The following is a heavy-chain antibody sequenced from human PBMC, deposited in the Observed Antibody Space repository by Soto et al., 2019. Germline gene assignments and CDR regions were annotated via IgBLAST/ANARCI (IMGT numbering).Heavy chain of an antibody. Sequence: ASVKVSCKASGYTFTGHDLHWVRQAPGQGLEWIGRIKTNGGATKYARKFQGRFTMTGDTSTTTAYLELHSLRSDDMAVYFCARLGSYFDGSSYTFWGQGTLVSVSS. J-gene: IGHJ4*02. CDR1: GYTFTGHD. CDR3: ARLGSYFDGSSYTF. D-gene: IGHD3-22*01. CDR2: IKTNGGAT. V-gene: IGHV1-2*06.